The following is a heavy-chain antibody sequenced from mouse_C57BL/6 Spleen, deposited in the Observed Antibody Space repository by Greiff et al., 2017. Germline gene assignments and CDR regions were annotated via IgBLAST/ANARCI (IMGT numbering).Heavy chain of an antibody. CDR3: AREDYYGSSFAY. V-gene: IGHV1-52*01. Sequence: VQLQQPGAELVRPGSSVKLSCTASGYTFTSYWMHWVKQRPIQGLEWIGNIDPSVSETHYNQKFKDKATLTVDKSSSTAYMQLSSLTSEDSAVYYCAREDYYGSSFAYWGQGTLVTVSA. J-gene: IGHJ3*01. CDR2: IDPSVSET. CDR1: GYTFTSYW. D-gene: IGHD1-1*01.